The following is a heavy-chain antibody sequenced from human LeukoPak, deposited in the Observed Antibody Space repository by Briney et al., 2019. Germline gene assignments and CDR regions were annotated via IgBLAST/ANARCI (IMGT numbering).Heavy chain of an antibody. CDR1: GFSFSSYS. J-gene: IGHJ3*02. CDR2: ISGDGNAK. V-gene: IGHV3-48*01. D-gene: IGHD3-22*01. Sequence: GGSLRLSCAASGFSFSSYSINWVRQAPGKGLEWVSYISGDGNAKHYTDSVKGRFTISRDNAKNALYLQMNSLRAEDTAVYYCARDFPSYYYDSSGYYDAFDIWGQGTMVTVSS. CDR3: ARDFPSYYYDSSGYYDAFDI.